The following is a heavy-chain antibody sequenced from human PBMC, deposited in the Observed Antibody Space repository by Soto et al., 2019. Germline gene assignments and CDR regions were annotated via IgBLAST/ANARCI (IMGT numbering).Heavy chain of an antibody. V-gene: IGHV5-10-1*01. Sequence: GESLKISCXGSGYSFTSYWSSWVRQMPGKGLEWMGRIDPSDSYTNYSPSFHGHVTISADKSISTAYLQWSSLKASDTAMYYCASQPQGTTAPSDAFDIWGQGTMVTVSS. J-gene: IGHJ3*02. D-gene: IGHD4-17*01. CDR3: ASQPQGTTAPSDAFDI. CDR2: IDPSDSYT. CDR1: GYSFTSYW.